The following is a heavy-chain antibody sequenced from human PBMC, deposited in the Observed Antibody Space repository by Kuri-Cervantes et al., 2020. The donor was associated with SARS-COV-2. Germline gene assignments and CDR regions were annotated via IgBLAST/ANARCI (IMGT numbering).Heavy chain of an antibody. CDR1: GYTLTELS. CDR2: FDPEDGET. J-gene: IGHJ6*02. CDR3: ARNIVVAPTAKPFDYYYGMDV. Sequence: ASVKVSCKVSGYTLTELSMHWVRQAPGKGLEWMGGFDPEDGETMYAQKFQGRVTMTEDTSTDTAYMELSSLRSEDTAVYYCARNIVVAPTAKPFDYYYGMDVWDQGTTVTVSS. V-gene: IGHV1-24*01. D-gene: IGHD2-2*01.